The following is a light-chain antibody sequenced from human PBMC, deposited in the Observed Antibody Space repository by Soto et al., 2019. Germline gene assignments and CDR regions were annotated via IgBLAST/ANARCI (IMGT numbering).Light chain of an antibody. Sequence: DIQMTQSPSSLSASVGDRVTITCQASQDINNHLNWYQQKPGKAPNLLIYVTFNLKTGVPSRFSGSGSATDFSFTISSLQPEDVATYYCQQYNNLPITFGQGTRLEIK. CDR3: QQYNNLPIT. CDR1: QDINNH. J-gene: IGKJ5*01. CDR2: VTF. V-gene: IGKV1-33*01.